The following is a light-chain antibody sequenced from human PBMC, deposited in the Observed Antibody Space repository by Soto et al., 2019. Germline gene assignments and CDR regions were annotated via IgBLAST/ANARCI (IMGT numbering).Light chain of an antibody. CDR1: QTISSY. V-gene: IGKV3-11*01. CDR2: DAS. Sequence: EIVLTQSPATLSLSPGERATLSCRASQTISSYLAWYQQKPGQAPRLLIYDASDRATGVPARFSGGGSGTDFTLTISSLEPEDFAVYYCQQYGRSPTFGPGTKVGIK. CDR3: QQYGRSPT. J-gene: IGKJ3*01.